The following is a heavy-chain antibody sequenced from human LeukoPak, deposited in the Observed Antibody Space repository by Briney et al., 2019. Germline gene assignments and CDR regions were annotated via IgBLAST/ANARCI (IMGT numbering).Heavy chain of an antibody. CDR1: GFTFSGSA. CDR3: ASGGQGSRYDY. V-gene: IGHV3-73*01. D-gene: IGHD6-13*01. J-gene: IGHJ4*02. Sequence: GGSLKLSCAASGFTFSGSAMHWVRQASGKGLEWVGRIRSKANSHATAYAASVKGRFTISRDDSKNTAFLQMKSLRTEDTAVYYCASGGQGSRYDYWGQGTLVTVSS. CDR2: IRSKANSHAT.